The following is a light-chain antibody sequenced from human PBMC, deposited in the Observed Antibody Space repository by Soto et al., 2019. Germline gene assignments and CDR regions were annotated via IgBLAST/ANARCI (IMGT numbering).Light chain of an antibody. J-gene: IGKJ1*01. V-gene: IGKV2-28*01. CDR3: MQALSTPCT. CDR2: LGS. Sequence: IVLTQAPLSLPVTPGEPASISCRSSESLLQSNGNHYLDWYLHKPGQSPQVLIYLGSNRASGGPDRFRGSGSCRYFTLKISRVEAEDVGVYYFMQALSTPCTFGQGAKVEIK. CDR1: ESLLQSNGNHY.